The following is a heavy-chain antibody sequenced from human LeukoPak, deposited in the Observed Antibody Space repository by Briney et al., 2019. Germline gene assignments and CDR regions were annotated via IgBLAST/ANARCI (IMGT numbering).Heavy chain of an antibody. Sequence: SETLSLTCTVSGGSISSYYWSWIRQPPGKGLEWIGYIYYSGSTNYNPSLKSRVTISVDTSKNQFSLKLSSVTAADTAVYYCASQTYSGSYRFDYWGQGTLVTISS. V-gene: IGHV4-59*01. D-gene: IGHD1-26*01. CDR1: GGSISSYY. CDR3: ASQTYSGSYRFDY. J-gene: IGHJ4*02. CDR2: IYYSGST.